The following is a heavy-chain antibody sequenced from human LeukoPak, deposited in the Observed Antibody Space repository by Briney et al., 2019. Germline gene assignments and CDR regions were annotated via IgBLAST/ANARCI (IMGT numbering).Heavy chain of an antibody. CDR2: ISSVSVYI. Sequence: GGSLRLSCAASGFTFSSYAMSWVRQPPGKGLEWVSAISSVSVYIYYADSVKGRFTISRDNAKNSLYLQRNSLRAEDTAVYYCARDRMLEDREYNYYYYMDVWGKGTTVTVSS. CDR1: GFTFSSYA. D-gene: IGHD3-3*01. V-gene: IGHV3-21*01. J-gene: IGHJ6*03. CDR3: ARDRMLEDREYNYYYYMDV.